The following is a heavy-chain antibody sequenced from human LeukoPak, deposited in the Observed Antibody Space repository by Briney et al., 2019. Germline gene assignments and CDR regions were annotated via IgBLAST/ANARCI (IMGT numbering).Heavy chain of an antibody. CDR3: ARREDSTSFDY. CDR1: GYTFTSYS. Sequence: ASVKVSCKASGYTFTSYSVHWVRQAPGQGLEWMGIINPSGGSTSYAQKFQGRVTMTRDTSTSTVYMELSSLRSDDTAVYYCARREDSTSFDYWGQGTLVTVSS. V-gene: IGHV1-46*03. J-gene: IGHJ4*02. D-gene: IGHD6-6*01. CDR2: INPSGGST.